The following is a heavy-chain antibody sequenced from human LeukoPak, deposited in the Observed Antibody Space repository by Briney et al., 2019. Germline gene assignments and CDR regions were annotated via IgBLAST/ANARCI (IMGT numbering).Heavy chain of an antibody. CDR2: INNSNSTR. V-gene: IGHV3-48*01. CDR3: ARDGDGDAEGGFDY. J-gene: IGHJ4*02. CDR1: GFTFSSYD. D-gene: IGHD5-24*01. Sequence: GGSLRLSCTASGFTFSSYDMNWVRQAPGKGLEWVSYINNSNSTRYYADSVKGRFTISRDNAKNSLYLQMNSLRAEDTAVYYCARDGDGDAEGGFDYWGQGTLVTVSS.